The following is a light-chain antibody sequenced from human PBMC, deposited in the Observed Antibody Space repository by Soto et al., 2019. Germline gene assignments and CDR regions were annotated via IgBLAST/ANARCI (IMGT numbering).Light chain of an antibody. V-gene: IGKV1-5*03. CDR1: RIIYGW. J-gene: IGKJ3*01. Sequence: DIAMTQSPSTLSASVEDRVTITCRASRIIYGWLAWFQQKQGQAPKLLIYKASTLESGVPSRFSGSGSGTEFTLTVTRLQPDDSAAYCCQRHRSYSLSFGPGTKVAVK. CDR3: QRHRSYSLS. CDR2: KAS.